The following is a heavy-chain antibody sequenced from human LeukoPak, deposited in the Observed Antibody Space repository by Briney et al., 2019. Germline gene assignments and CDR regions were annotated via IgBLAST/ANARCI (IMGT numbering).Heavy chain of an antibody. Sequence: SETLSLTCTVSVGSISSYFWSWIRQPPGKGLEWIGHIYYSGSTNYNPSLKSRVTLSLDTSKNHFSLKLSSVTAADTAVYYCARGDYFDYWGQGTLVTVSS. V-gene: IGHV4-59*08. CDR2: IYYSGST. J-gene: IGHJ4*02. CDR3: ARGDYFDY. CDR1: VGSISSYF. D-gene: IGHD3-16*01.